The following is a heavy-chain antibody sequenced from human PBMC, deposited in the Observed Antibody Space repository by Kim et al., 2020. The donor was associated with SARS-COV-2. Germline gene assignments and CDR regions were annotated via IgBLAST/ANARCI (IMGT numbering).Heavy chain of an antibody. CDR1: GYSFSGLS. V-gene: IGHV1-24*01. CDR3: ASGYATVGGDY. D-gene: IGHD2-8*02. Sequence: ASVKVSCKASGYSFSGLSIHWVRQAPGQGLEWMGGYDPEPGETIFAQKFQGRVTMTEDTSTDTAYMELSSLRSDDTAVYYCASGYATVGGDYWGQGTLVT. J-gene: IGHJ4*02. CDR2: YDPEPGET.